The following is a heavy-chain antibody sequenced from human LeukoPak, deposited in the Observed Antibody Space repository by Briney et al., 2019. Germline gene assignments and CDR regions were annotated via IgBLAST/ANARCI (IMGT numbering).Heavy chain of an antibody. D-gene: IGHD4-23*01. CDR1: GFTFSSYN. CDR2: ISSSSTTI. Sequence: GGSLRPSCAASGFTFSSYNMNWVRQAPRKGLEWVSYISSSSTTIYYADSVRGRFTISRDNAKNSLYLQMNSLRAEDTAVYYCGDYGGYHWGQGTLVTVSS. V-gene: IGHV3-48*04. J-gene: IGHJ5*02. CDR3: GDYGGYH.